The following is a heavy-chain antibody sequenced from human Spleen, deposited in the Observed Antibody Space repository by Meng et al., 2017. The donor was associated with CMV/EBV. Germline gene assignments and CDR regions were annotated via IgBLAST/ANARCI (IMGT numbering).Heavy chain of an antibody. V-gene: IGHV1-2*02. CDR2: INPDSGDT. D-gene: IGHD5-18*01. CDR1: GYTFTGFY. J-gene: IGHJ4*02. CDR3: ARALVDTAMVTVDY. Sequence: ASVKVSCKASGYTFTGFYMHWVRQAPGQGLEWMGWINPDSGDTKYAQKFQGRVTMTRDTSISTAYMELSRLRSDDTAVYYCARALVDTAMVTVDYWGQGTLVTVSS.